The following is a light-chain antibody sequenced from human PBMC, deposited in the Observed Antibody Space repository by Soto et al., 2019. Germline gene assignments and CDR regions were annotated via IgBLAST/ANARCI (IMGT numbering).Light chain of an antibody. CDR1: SSNIGAGYD. Sequence: QAVVTQPPSVSGAPGQRVTMSCTGSSSNIGAGYDVQWFQQPPGTAPRLLIYGNINRLSGVPARFSGSKSGTSASLAITGLQAEDEADYYCQSYDISLSAWVFGGGTKLTVL. CDR3: QSYDISLSAWV. J-gene: IGLJ3*02. V-gene: IGLV1-40*01. CDR2: GNI.